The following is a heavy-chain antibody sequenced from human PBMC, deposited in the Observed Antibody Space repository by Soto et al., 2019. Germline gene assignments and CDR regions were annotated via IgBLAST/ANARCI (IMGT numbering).Heavy chain of an antibody. CDR2: IYYSGST. CDR1: GGSVSSGSYY. V-gene: IGHV4-61*01. J-gene: IGHJ4*02. Sequence: QVQLQESGPGLVKPSETLSLTCTVSGGSVSSGSYYWSWIRQPPGKGLEWIGYIYYSGSTYYNPSLKSRVTISVDTSKNQFSLKLSSVTAADTAVYYCARDRPTYSGSYLDYWGQGTLVTVSS. CDR3: ARDRPTYSGSYLDY. D-gene: IGHD1-26*01.